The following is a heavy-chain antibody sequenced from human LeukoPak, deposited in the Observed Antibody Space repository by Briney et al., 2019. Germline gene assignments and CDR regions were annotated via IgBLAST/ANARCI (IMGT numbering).Heavy chain of an antibody. J-gene: IGHJ5*02. CDR2: INPDSGGT. D-gene: IGHD2-2*01. CDR1: GYTFTGYY. Sequence: ASVKVSCTASGYTFTGYYMHWVRQAPGQGLEWMGWINPDSGGTNYAQKFQDRVTMTRDTSITTAYMELSRLISDDTAVYYCARGAGTPSSTSFNWFDPWGQGTLVTVSS. V-gene: IGHV1-2*02. CDR3: ARGAGTPSSTSFNWFDP.